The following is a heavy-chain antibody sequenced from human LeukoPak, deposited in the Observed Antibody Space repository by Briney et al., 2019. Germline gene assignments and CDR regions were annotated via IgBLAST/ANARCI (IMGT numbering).Heavy chain of an antibody. V-gene: IGHV3-23*01. J-gene: IGHJ5*02. CDR3: AKNGEVLSWFDP. CDR1: GFTFSSNT. D-gene: IGHD3-10*01. Sequence: PSGSLRLSCTASGFTFSSNTMSWVRQAPRPGLEWVSAMSASGGRTYYADPVHGRLTTSCDNSKSTLYLQMNSLRAEDTAVYSCAKNGEVLSWFDPWGQGTLVTVSS. CDR2: MSASGGRT.